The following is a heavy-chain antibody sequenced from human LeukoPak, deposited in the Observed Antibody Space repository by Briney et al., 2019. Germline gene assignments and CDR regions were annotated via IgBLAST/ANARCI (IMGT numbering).Heavy chain of an antibody. CDR2: IDNSGNT. CDR3: ARGRITIFGVVIPHFGN. CDR1: RGSISSYY. V-gene: IGHV4-59*01. Sequence: RTSETLSLTCTVSRGSISSYYWSWIRQPPGKGLEWIGYIDNSGNTNSNPSLKSRVTMSVDTSKNQFSLKLSSVIAADTAVYYCARGRITIFGVVIPHFGNWGQGTLVTVSS. J-gene: IGHJ4*02. D-gene: IGHD3-3*01.